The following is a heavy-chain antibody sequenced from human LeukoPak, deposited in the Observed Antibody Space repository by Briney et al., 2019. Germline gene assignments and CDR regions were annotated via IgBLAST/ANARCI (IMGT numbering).Heavy chain of an antibody. D-gene: IGHD6-19*01. CDR2: VYYSGST. Sequence: SETLSLTCTVSGGSISSRGYYWGWIRQPPGKGLEWIGNVYYSGSTYDNSSLKSRVTISLDTSKNQFFLKLSSVTAADTAVYYCARTVAGKLVFGYWGQGTLVTVSS. CDR3: ARTVAGKLVFGY. J-gene: IGHJ4*02. V-gene: IGHV4-39*07. CDR1: GGSISSRGYY.